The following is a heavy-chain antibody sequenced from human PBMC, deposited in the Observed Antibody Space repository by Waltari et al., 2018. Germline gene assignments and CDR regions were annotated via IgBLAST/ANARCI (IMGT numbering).Heavy chain of an antibody. Sequence: QVQLVQSGAEVKKPGASVKVSCKASGYTFTSYGISWVRQAPGQGLEWMGWISAYNGNTNYAKKLQGRVTMTTDTSTSTAYMELRSRRSDDTAVYYCARKTLSSGWYGRVLGDYFDYWGQGTLVTVSS. J-gene: IGHJ4*02. CDR1: GYTFTSYG. CDR3: ARKTLSSGWYGRVLGDYFDY. D-gene: IGHD6-19*01. V-gene: IGHV1-18*01. CDR2: ISAYNGNT.